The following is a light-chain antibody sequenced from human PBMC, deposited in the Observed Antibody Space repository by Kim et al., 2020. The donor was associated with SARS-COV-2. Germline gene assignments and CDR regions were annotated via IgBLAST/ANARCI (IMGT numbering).Light chain of an antibody. CDR2: AAS. CDR1: QDIYDY. J-gene: IGKJ3*01. CDR3: QRYSRVPST. V-gene: IGKV1-27*01. Sequence: DTQMTQSPSSLSASVVDRVTITCRAGQDIYDYVNWYQQKPGKAPRLLIYAASTLQSGVPSRFSGSGSGTEFTLTISSLQPEDVATYFCQRYSRVPSTFGPGTKVDIK.